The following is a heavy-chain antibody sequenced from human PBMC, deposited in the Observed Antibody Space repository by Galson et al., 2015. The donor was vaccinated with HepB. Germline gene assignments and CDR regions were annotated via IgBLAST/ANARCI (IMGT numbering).Heavy chain of an antibody. V-gene: IGHV6-1*01. D-gene: IGHD2-15*01. CDR2: TYYRSKWYN. J-gene: IGHJ5*02. CDR1: GDSVSSNSAA. CDR3: VRRANGNDGSCYSGWFDP. Sequence: CAISGDSVSSNSAAWNCIRQSPSRGLEWLGRTYYRSKWYNDYALFVKSRITINPDTSKNQFSLQLKSVTPEDTAVYYCVRRANGNDGSCYSGWFDPWGQGALVTVSS.